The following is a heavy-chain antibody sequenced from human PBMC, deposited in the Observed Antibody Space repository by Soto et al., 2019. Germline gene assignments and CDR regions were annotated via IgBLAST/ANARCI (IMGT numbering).Heavy chain of an antibody. CDR2: ISLGDSYK. D-gene: IGHD5-12*01. J-gene: IGHJ4*02. CDR3: VRESRTDEDGYDARGYYFDY. CDR1: GFTFSDYF. Sequence: QVQLVESGGGLVKPGGSLRLACAASGFTFSDYFMSWVRQAPGKGLEWISFISLGDSYKKTADSVKGRFTISRDNANNSLDLEMSSLRAEDTAVYYCVRESRTDEDGYDARGYYFDYWGQGTLVTVSS. V-gene: IGHV3-11*06.